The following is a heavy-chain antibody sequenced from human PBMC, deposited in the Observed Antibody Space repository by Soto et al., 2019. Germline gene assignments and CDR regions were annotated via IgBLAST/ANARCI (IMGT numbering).Heavy chain of an antibody. D-gene: IGHD3-3*01. CDR1: GFHFAGYG. J-gene: IGHJ4*02. CDR2: ITGGGART. Sequence: GGSLRLSCAASGFHFAGYGMTWVRQAPGKGLEWVSAITGGGARTYYADSVKGRLTISRDNSKNTLYLQMNSLRAEDTAVYYCAKASDYYDFWSGSHHFDYWGQGTLVTVSS. CDR3: AKASDYYDFWSGSHHFDY. V-gene: IGHV3-23*01.